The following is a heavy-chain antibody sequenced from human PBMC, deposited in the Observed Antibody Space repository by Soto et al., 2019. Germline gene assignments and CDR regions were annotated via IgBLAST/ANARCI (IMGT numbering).Heavy chain of an antibody. D-gene: IGHD2-2*01. V-gene: IGHV3-21*01. J-gene: IGHJ6*02. CDR1: GFTFSSYS. CDR3: ARQGVPAAMNDLPDYYYGMDV. CDR2: ISSSSSYI. Sequence: GGSLRLSCAASGFTFSSYSMNWVRQAPGKGLEWVSSISSSSSYIYYADSVKGRFTISRDNAKNSLYLQMNSLRAEDTAVYYCARQGVPAAMNDLPDYYYGMDVWGQGTTVTVSS.